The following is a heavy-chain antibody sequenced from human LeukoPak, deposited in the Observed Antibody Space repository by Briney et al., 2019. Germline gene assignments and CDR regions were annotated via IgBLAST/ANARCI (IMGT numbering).Heavy chain of an antibody. D-gene: IGHD5-12*01. V-gene: IGHV4-39*01. J-gene: IGHJ4*02. CDR1: GGSISSSSYY. Sequence: SETLSLTCTVSGGSISSSSYYWGWIRQPPGKGLEWIGCIYYSGNPYYNPSLKSRVTISVDTSKNQLSLKLSSVTAADTAVYYCARQQNRGYGLPFDYWGQGTLVTVSS. CDR2: IYYSGNP. CDR3: ARQQNRGYGLPFDY.